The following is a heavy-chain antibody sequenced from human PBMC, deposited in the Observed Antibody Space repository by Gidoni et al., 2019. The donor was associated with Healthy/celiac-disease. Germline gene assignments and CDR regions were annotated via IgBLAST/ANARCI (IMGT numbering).Heavy chain of an antibody. Sequence: KVSCKASGYTFTGYYMHWVRQAPGQGLEWMGWINPNSGGTNYAQKFQGWVTMTRDTSISTAYMELSRLRSDDTAVYYCAREGIAAAGTYYYYGMDVWGQGTTVTVSS. CDR1: GYTFTGYY. J-gene: IGHJ6*02. CDR3: AREGIAAAGTYYYYGMDV. D-gene: IGHD6-13*01. V-gene: IGHV1-2*04. CDR2: INPNSGGT.